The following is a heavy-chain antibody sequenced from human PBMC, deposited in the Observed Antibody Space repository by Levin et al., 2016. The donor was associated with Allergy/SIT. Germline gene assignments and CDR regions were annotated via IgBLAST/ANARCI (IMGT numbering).Heavy chain of an antibody. Sequence: GESLKISCAASGFTFSGSAMHWVRQASGKGLEWVGRIRSKANSYATAYAASVKGRFTISRDDSKNTAYLQMNSLKTEDTAVYYCTTYSSGWYTDWGQGTLVTVSS. CDR2: IRSKANSYAT. D-gene: IGHD6-19*01. V-gene: IGHV3-73*01. CDR1: GFTFSGSA. CDR3: TTYSSGWYTD. J-gene: IGHJ4*02.